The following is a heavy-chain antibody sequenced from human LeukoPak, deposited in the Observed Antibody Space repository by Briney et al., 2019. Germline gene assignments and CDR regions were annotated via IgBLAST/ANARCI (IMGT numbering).Heavy chain of an antibody. CDR1: GYSISSGYY. CDR2: IYHSGST. Sequence: PSETLSLTCTVSGYSISSGYYWGWIRQPPGKGLEWIGSIYHSGSTYYNPSLKSRVTISVDTSKNQFSLKLSSVTAADAAVYYCARRIVVPAAIGLRDFDYWGQGTLVTVSS. D-gene: IGHD2-2*01. V-gene: IGHV4-38-2*02. CDR3: ARRIVVPAAIGLRDFDY. J-gene: IGHJ4*02.